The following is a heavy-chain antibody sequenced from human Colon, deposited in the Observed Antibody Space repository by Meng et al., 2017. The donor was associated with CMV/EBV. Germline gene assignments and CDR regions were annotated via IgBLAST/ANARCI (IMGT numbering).Heavy chain of an antibody. Sequence: ASVKVSCKASGYSFTSYGISWVRKAPGQGLEWMGWISPYSGDTNYAQKVQGRVTMTTDTSTRTAYMELRSLRSDDTAVYYCARDRYCSSTSCPEGGWIDPWGQGTLVTVSS. D-gene: IGHD2-2*01. CDR2: ISPYSGDT. CDR3: ARDRYCSSTSCPEGGWIDP. CDR1: GYSFTSYG. J-gene: IGHJ5*02. V-gene: IGHV1-18*01.